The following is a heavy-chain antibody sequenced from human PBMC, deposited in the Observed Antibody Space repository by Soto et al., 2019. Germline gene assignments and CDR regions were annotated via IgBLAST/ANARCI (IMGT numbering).Heavy chain of an antibody. J-gene: IGHJ4*02. CDR1: GFTFSSYA. V-gene: IGHV3-23*01. CDR3: AKEAVWGYDGSYYFDY. Sequence: PGGSLRLSCAASGFTFSSYAMSWVRQAPGKGLEWVSAISGSGGSTYYADSVKGRFTISRDSSKNTLYLQMNSLRAEDTAVYYCAKEAVWGYDGSYYFDYWGQETLVTVSS. D-gene: IGHD3-16*01. CDR2: ISGSGGST.